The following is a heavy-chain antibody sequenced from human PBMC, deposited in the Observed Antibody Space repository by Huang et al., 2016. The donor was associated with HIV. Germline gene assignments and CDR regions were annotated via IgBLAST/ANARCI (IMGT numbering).Heavy chain of an antibody. CDR2: IYYKGRT. Sequence: QLLLQESGPGLVKPSEALALTCAVSGGSIRSSDYHWGWIRQPPGKGLEWIGSIYYKGRTHYSPSLKSGVTIAVDTSKNRFFLNLTSRTAADTAVYYCARHREGPVAYYSGWGSHLNYMDVWGRGRTVVVSS. CDR1: GGSIRSSDYH. CDR3: ARHREGPVAYYSGWGSHLNYMDV. D-gene: IGHD3-10*01. V-gene: IGHV4-39*01. J-gene: IGHJ6*03.